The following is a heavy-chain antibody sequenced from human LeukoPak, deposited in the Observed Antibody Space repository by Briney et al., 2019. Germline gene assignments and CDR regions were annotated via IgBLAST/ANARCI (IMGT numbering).Heavy chain of an antibody. Sequence: GGSLRLSCAASGFTFSSYAMSWVRQAPGKGLEWVSAISGSGGSTYYADSVKGRFTISRDNSKNTLYLQMNSLRAEDTAVYYCARDGQNYDFWSGPYGDYWGQGTLVTVSS. V-gene: IGHV3-23*01. CDR3: ARDGQNYDFWSGPYGDY. CDR2: ISGSGGST. J-gene: IGHJ4*02. CDR1: GFTFSSYA. D-gene: IGHD3-3*01.